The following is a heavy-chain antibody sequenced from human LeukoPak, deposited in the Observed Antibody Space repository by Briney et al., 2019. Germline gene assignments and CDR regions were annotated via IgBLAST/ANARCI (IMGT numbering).Heavy chain of an antibody. CDR2: IKQDGSEK. V-gene: IGHV3-7*01. Sequence: PGGSLRLSCAASGFTFSSYWMSWVRQAPGKGLEWVANIKQDGSEKYYVDSVKGRFTISRDNAKNSLYLQMNSLRAEDTAVYYCARDQDYREAGPNFDYWGQGTLVTVSS. J-gene: IGHJ4*02. D-gene: IGHD4-11*01. CDR1: GFTFSSYW. CDR3: ARDQDYREAGPNFDY.